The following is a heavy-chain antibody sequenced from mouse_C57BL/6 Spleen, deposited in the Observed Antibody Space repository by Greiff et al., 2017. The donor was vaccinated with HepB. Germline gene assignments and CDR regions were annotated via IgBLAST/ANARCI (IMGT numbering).Heavy chain of an antibody. V-gene: IGHV5-9-1*02. Sequence: EVKLEESGEGLVKPGGSLKLSCAASGFTFSSYAMSWVRQTPEKRLEWVAYISSGGDYIYYADTVKGRFTISRDNARNTLYLQMSSLKSEDTAMYYCTTIVTTRKLYYAMDYWGQGTSVTVSS. CDR3: TTIVTTRKLYYAMDY. D-gene: IGHD2-5*01. J-gene: IGHJ4*01. CDR2: ISSGGDYI. CDR1: GFTFSSYA.